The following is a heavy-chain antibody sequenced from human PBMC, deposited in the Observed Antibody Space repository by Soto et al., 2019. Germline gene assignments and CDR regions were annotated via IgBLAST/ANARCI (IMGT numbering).Heavy chain of an antibody. CDR3: VRAAGYNGYDYVYYYGMDV. CDR2: TWYDVGNK. CDR1: GFTFSSYG. V-gene: IGHV3-33*01. D-gene: IGHD5-12*01. J-gene: IGHJ6*02. Sequence: QVQLVESGGGVVQPGGSLRLSCAASGFTFSSYGMHWVRQAPGKGLEWVALTWYDVGNKYYADSVKGRFSISRDNSKNMLYLQMNSLRDEDTAVYYCVRAAGYNGYDYVYYYGMDVWGQGTTVTVSS.